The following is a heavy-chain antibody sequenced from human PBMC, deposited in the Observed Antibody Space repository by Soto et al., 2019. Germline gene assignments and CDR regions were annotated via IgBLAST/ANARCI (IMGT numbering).Heavy chain of an antibody. V-gene: IGHV3-21*01. CDR2: ISSSSSYI. D-gene: IGHD6-25*01. CDR1: GFTFSSYS. J-gene: IGHJ3*02. Sequence: GGSLRLSCAASGFTFSSYSMNWVRQAPGKGLEWVSSISSSSSYIYYADSVKGRFTISRDNAKNSLYLQMNSLRAEDTAVYYCARVGGGYADAFDIWGQGTMVTVSS. CDR3: ARVGGGYADAFDI.